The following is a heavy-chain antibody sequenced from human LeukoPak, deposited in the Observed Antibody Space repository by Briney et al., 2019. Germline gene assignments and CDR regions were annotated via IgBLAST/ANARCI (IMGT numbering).Heavy chain of an antibody. Sequence: SETLSLTCTVSGGSISSHYWSWIRQPPGKGLEWTGYIYYRGSTNYNPSLKSRVTISVDTSKSQFSLKLSSVTAADTAVYYCASLYYYGSGSHNAEYFQYWGQGTLVTVSS. CDR1: GGSISSHY. J-gene: IGHJ1*01. CDR2: IYYRGST. V-gene: IGHV4-59*08. D-gene: IGHD3-10*01. CDR3: ASLYYYGSGSHNAEYFQY.